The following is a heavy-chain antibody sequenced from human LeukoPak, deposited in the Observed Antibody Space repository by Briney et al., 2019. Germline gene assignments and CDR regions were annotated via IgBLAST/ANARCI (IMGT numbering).Heavy chain of an antibody. V-gene: IGHV4-4*07. CDR1: GGSISSYY. CDR3: ARVLVGVDV. J-gene: IGHJ6*04. D-gene: IGHD2-2*01. CDR2: IYTSGST. Sequence: SETLSLTFTVSGGSISSYYGSWIRLPAGMGLEWIGRIYTSGSTNYNPSLKSRVTISVDKSKNQFSLKLSSVTAADTAVYYCARVLVGVDVWGKGTTVTVSS.